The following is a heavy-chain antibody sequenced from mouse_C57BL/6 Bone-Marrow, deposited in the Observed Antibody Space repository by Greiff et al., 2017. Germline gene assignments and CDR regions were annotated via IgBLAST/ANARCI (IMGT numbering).Heavy chain of an antibody. J-gene: IGHJ1*03. V-gene: IGHV5-6*01. CDR1: GFTFSSYG. CDR2: ISRGGSYT. D-gene: IGHD1-1*01. Sequence: EVHLVESGGDLVKPGGSLKLSCAASGFTFSSYGMSWVRQTPDKRLEWVATISRGGSYTYYPDSVKGRFTISRDNAKNTLYLQMSSLTSEDTAMYYCGRHFYGSSSWYFDVWGTGTTVTVSS. CDR3: GRHFYGSSSWYFDV.